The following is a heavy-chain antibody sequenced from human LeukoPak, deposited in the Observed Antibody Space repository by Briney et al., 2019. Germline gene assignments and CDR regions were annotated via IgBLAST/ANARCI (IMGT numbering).Heavy chain of an antibody. J-gene: IGHJ4*02. CDR1: GFTFSSYA. Sequence: PGGSLRLSCAASGFTFSSYAMSWVRQAPGKGLEWVSAISGSGGSTYYADSVKGRFTISRDNSKNTLYLQMNSLRAEDTAVYYCARFQVSGADKRTHDYWGQGTLVTVSS. V-gene: IGHV3-23*01. D-gene: IGHD3-3*01. CDR3: ARFQVSGADKRTHDY. CDR2: ISGSGGST.